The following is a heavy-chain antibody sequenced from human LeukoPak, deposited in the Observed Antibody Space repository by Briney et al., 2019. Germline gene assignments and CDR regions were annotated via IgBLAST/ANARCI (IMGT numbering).Heavy chain of an antibody. J-gene: IGHJ6*03. CDR1: GGSISNYY. D-gene: IGHD3-22*01. CDR2: IYYSGST. Sequence: SETLSLTCTVSGGSISNYYWSWIRQPPGKGLEWIGYIYYSGSTNYNPSLKSRVTISVDTSKNQFSLKLSSVTAADTAVYYCARGLKDYYDSSGYYYGDYYYMDVWGKGTTVTVSS. CDR3: ARGLKDYYDSSGYYYGDYYYMDV. V-gene: IGHV4-59*01.